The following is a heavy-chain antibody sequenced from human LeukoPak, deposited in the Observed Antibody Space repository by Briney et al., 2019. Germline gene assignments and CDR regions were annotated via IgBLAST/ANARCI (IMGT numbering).Heavy chain of an antibody. CDR1: GFTFSHYS. CDR2: IRFTGSYI. J-gene: IGHJ4*02. CDR3: ARDRAAAGTYYFDY. D-gene: IGHD1-1*01. V-gene: IGHV3-21*01. Sequence: GGSLRLSCVASGFTFSHYSMNWVRQAPGKGLEWVSSIRFTGSYIYYADSVKGRFTISRDDARNLLSLQMISLRAEDTAVYYCARDRAAAGTYYFDYWGQGTLVTVSS.